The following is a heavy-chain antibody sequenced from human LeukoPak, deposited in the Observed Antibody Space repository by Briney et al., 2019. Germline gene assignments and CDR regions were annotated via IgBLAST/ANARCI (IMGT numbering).Heavy chain of an antibody. CDR1: GFTFSSYV. CDR2: VSYDGSN. CDR3: ATQGRGSSGYYFDY. Sequence: GGSLRLSCAASGFTFSSYVMHWVRQAPGKGLEWVAVVSYDGSNKNADSVKGRFTISRDYSRNTLYLQMNSLRTEDTAVYYCATQGRGSSGYYFDYWGQGTLVTVSS. D-gene: IGHD3-22*01. J-gene: IGHJ4*02. V-gene: IGHV3-30*04.